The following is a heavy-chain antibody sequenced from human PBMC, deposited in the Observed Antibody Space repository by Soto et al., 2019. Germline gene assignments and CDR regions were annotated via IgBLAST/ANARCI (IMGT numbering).Heavy chain of an antibody. Sequence: QLQLQESGPGLVKPSETLSLTCTVSGGSISSSSYYWGWIRQPPGKGLEWIGSSYYSGNTYYTPSLKSRVTISVDTSKNQFSLKLSSVTAADTAVYYCAREGGRYCSGGSCQVDYWGEGTLVTVSS. V-gene: IGHV4-39*02. CDR3: AREGGRYCSGGSCQVDY. J-gene: IGHJ4*02. CDR1: GGSISSSSYY. CDR2: SYYSGNT. D-gene: IGHD2-15*01.